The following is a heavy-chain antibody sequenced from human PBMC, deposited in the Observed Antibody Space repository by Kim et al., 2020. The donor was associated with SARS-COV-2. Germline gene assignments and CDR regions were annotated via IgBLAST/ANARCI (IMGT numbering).Heavy chain of an antibody. CDR1: EFTFSTYA. CDR2: ISGNGGFT. D-gene: IGHD1-26*01. V-gene: IGHV3-23*01. J-gene: IGHJ1*01. Sequence: GGSLRLSCAAFEFTFSTYAMSWVRQAPGKGLEWVSAISGNGGFTNYADSVKGRFTISRDNSQNTLYLQMNSLRVEDTAVYYCARGLCSGSYCWGFQNWGQGTLVTVSS. CDR3: ARGLCSGSYCWGFQN.